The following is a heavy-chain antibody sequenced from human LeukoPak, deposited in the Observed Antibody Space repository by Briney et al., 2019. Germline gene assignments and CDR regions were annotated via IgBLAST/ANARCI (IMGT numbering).Heavy chain of an antibody. D-gene: IGHD3-10*01. V-gene: IGHV4-34*01. CDR2: INHSGST. J-gene: IGHJ4*02. Sequence: SETLSLTCAVYGGSFSGYYWSWIRQPPGKGLEWIGEINHSGSTNYNPSLKSRVTISVDTSKNQFSLKLSSVTAADTAVYCCARRLWSLDYWGQGTLVTVSS. CDR1: GGSFSGYY. CDR3: ARRLWSLDY.